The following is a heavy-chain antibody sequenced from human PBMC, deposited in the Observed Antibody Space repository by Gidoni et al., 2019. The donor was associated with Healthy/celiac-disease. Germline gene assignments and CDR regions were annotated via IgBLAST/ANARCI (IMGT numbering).Heavy chain of an antibody. CDR1: GGSISSSIYY. Sequence: QLQLQESGPGLVKPSETLSLTCTVSGGSISSSIYYWGWIRQPPGKGLVWIGSIYYSGSTYYNPSLKSRVTISVDTSKNQFSLKLSSVTAADTAVYYCARLCDPAVFDYWGQGTLVTVSS. CDR2: IYYSGST. V-gene: IGHV4-39*01. J-gene: IGHJ4*02. D-gene: IGHD2-21*02. CDR3: ARLCDPAVFDY.